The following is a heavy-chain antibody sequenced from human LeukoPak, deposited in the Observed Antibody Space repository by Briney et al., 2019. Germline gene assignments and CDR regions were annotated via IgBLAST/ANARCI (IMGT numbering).Heavy chain of an antibody. V-gene: IGHV4-34*01. J-gene: IGHJ6*03. Sequence: SETLSLTCAVYGGSFSGSYWSWIRQPPGKGLEWIGEINHSGSTNYNPSLKSRVTISVDTSKNQFSLKLSSVTAADTAVYYCARVKRFLVRNYYMDVWGKGTTVTVSS. CDR2: INHSGST. CDR1: GGSFSGSY. D-gene: IGHD3-3*01. CDR3: ARVKRFLVRNYYMDV.